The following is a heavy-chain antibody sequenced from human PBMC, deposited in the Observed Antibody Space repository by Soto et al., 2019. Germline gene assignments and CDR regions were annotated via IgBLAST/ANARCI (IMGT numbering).Heavy chain of an antibody. CDR2: ISWNSGSI. Sequence: HPGGSLRLSCAASGFTFDDYAMHWVRQAPGKGLEWVSGISWNSGSIGYADSVKGRFTISRDNAKNSLYLQMNSLRAEDTALYYCAKVVRGPYSSGLTRAFDIWGQGTMVTVS. J-gene: IGHJ3*02. CDR3: AKVVRGPYSSGLTRAFDI. CDR1: GFTFDDYA. V-gene: IGHV3-9*01. D-gene: IGHD6-19*01.